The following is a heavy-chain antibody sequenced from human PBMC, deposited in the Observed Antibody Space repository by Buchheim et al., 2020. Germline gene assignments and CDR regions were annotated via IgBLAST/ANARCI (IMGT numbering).Heavy chain of an antibody. V-gene: IGHV1-69*01. J-gene: IGHJ6*02. CDR2: IIPILGTP. Sequence: QEQVVQSGAEVKEPGSSVKVSCRASGGTFSSSDISWVRQAPGQGLEWLGGIIPILGTPNYAQSFQGRVTITADESAITAYMELSSMRSDETAVYYCMSRGGYYDRSGPAYYYYGMDVWGQGAT. CDR1: GGTFSSSD. CDR3: MSRGGYYDRSGPAYYYYGMDV. D-gene: IGHD3-22*01.